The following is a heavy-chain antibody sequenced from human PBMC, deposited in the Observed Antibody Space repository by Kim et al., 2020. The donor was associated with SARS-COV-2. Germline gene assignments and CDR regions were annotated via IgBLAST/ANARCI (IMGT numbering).Heavy chain of an antibody. CDR1: GLAFSSFA. CDR3: AHRPGTIVQAATVIYFD. V-gene: IGHV3-23*01. D-gene: IGHD2-2*01. CDR2: ISGSGDTT. J-gene: IGHJ4*01. Sequence: GGSLRLSCVASGLAFSSFAISWVRQAPGEGLEWVSSISGSGDTTYYADSVRGRFTISRDNSKNTLYLQMNRLRVEDTAIYYCAHRPGTIVQAATVIYFD.